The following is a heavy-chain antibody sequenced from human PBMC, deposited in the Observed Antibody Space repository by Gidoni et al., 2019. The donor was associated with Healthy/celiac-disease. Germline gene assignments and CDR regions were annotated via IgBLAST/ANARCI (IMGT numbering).Heavy chain of an antibody. V-gene: IGHV3-15*01. D-gene: IGHD3-9*01. CDR2: IKSKTDGGTT. J-gene: IGHJ4*02. CDR1: GFTFSNAW. Sequence: EVQLVESGGGLVKPGGSLRLSCAASGFTFSNAWMSWVRQAPGKGLEWVGRIKSKTDGGTTDYAAPVKGRFTISRDDSKNTLYLQMNSLKTEDTAVYYCGYYDILTGYYGTFDYWGQGTLVTVSS. CDR3: GYYDILTGYYGTFDY.